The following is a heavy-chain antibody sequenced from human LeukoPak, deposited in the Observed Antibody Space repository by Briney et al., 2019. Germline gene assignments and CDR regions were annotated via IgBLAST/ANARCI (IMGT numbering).Heavy chain of an antibody. Sequence: SETLSLTCTVSGGSISSSSYYWGWIRQPPGKGLEWIGRINTSGSTNYNPSLKSRVTISVDTSKNQFSLKLSSVTAADTAVYYCARLVSGPFDYWGQGTLVTVSS. CDR1: GGSISSSSYY. CDR3: ARLVSGPFDY. V-gene: IGHV4-39*07. D-gene: IGHD5-12*01. CDR2: INTSGST. J-gene: IGHJ4*02.